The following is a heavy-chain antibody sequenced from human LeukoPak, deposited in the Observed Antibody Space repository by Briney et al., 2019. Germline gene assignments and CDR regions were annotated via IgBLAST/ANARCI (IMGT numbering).Heavy chain of an antibody. Sequence: GGSLRLSCAASGFTFSTYWMSWVRQAPGKGLEWVANVKQDGSEKYFVDSVKGRFTISRDNAKNSLYLQMNSLRAEDTAVYYCARDSPPNYDSSGYGFDYWGQGTLVTVSS. CDR3: ARDSPPNYDSSGYGFDY. CDR1: GFTFSTYW. D-gene: IGHD3-22*01. V-gene: IGHV3-7*01. CDR2: VKQDGSEK. J-gene: IGHJ4*02.